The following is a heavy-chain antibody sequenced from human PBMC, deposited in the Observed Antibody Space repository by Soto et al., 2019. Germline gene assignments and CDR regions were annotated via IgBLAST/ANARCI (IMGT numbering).Heavy chain of an antibody. D-gene: IGHD6-19*01. V-gene: IGHV3-66*01. Sequence: EVQLVESGGGLVQPGGSLRLSCAASGFTVSSNYMSWVRQAPGKGLEWVSLIYSGGSAYYTDSVKGRFIISRDNSKNTLYLQMNSLRAEDTAVYYWARYRAVAGSAFDYWGQGTLVTVSS. CDR2: IYSGGSA. CDR3: ARYRAVAGSAFDY. J-gene: IGHJ4*02. CDR1: GFTVSSNY.